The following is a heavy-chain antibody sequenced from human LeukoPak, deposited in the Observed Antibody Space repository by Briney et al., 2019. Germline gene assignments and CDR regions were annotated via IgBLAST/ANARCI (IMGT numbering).Heavy chain of an antibody. J-gene: IGHJ4*02. CDR2: ISGSGGST. D-gene: IGHD3-22*01. V-gene: IGHV3-23*01. CDR1: GFTFISYA. CDR3: AKTYYDSSGYSLYYFDY. Sequence: GRSLRLSSAASGFTFISYAMSWVRHAPAKGLEWVSAISGSGGSTYYADSVKGRFTISRDNSKNTLYLKMNSLRAEDTAVYYCAKTYYDSSGYSLYYFDYWGQGTLVTVSS.